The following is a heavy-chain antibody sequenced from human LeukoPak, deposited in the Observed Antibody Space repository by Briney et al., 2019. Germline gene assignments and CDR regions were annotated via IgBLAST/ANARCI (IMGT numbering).Heavy chain of an antibody. Sequence: SETLSLTCTVSGGSISIYYWSWIRHPPGKGLEWLGYTYNSGSTLYNPSLKSRVTISVDTSRNEFSLRLTSVTAADAAVYYCVRDRELNYWGQGTLVTVSS. D-gene: IGHD3-10*01. J-gene: IGHJ4*02. CDR3: VRDRELNY. V-gene: IGHV4-59*01. CDR1: GGSISIYY. CDR2: TYNSGST.